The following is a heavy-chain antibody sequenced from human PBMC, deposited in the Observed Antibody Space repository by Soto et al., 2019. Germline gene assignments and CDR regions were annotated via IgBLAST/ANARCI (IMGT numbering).Heavy chain of an antibody. CDR2: INPSGGST. Sequence: QVQLVQSGAEVKKPGASVKVSCKASGYTFTSYYMHWVRQAPGQGLEWMGIINPSGGSTSYAQKFQGRVTMTRDTFTSTVYMELSSLRSEDTAVYYCARGSSSGFYYYYGMDVWGQGTTVTVSS. J-gene: IGHJ6*02. V-gene: IGHV1-46*01. CDR1: GYTFTSYY. CDR3: ARGSSSGFYYYYGMDV. D-gene: IGHD6-6*01.